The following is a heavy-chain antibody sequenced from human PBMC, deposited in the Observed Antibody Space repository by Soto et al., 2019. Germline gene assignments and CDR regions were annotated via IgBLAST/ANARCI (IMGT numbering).Heavy chain of an antibody. CDR2: INPNSGGT. CDR1: GYTFTGYY. D-gene: IGHD6-6*01. J-gene: IGHJ4*02. V-gene: IGHV1-2*02. Sequence: ASVKVSCKASGYTFTGYYMHWVRQAPGQGLEWMGWINPNSGGTNYAQKFQGRVTMTRDTSISTAYMELSRLRSDDTAVYYCARVSSSSSSPIDYRGQLPLFPV. CDR3: ARVSSSSSSPIDY.